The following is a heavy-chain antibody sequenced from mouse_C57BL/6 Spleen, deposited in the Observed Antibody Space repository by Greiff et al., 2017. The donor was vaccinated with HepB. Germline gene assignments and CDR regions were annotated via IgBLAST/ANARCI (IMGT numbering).Heavy chain of an antibody. Sequence: QVQLQQSGSELRSPGSSVKLSCKDSDSEVFPIAYMSWVRQKPGHGFEWIGGILPSIGRTIYEEKFEEKATLDADTRSNTAYLELNSLTSEDSAFYCCARGGYNIFDYWGQGTTLTVSS. V-gene: IGHV15-2*01. CDR3: ARGGYNIFDY. CDR2: ILPSIGRT. J-gene: IGHJ2*01. CDR1: DSEVFPIAY. D-gene: IGHD3-1*01.